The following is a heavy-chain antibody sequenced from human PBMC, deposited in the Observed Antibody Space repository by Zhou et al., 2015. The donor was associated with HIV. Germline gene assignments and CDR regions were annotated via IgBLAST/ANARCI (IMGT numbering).Heavy chain of an antibody. V-gene: IGHV1-2*02. CDR2: INPNSGGT. CDR3: AVMDPVVVVAATPVSMDV. D-gene: IGHD2-15*01. J-gene: IGHJ6*02. Sequence: QVQLVQSGAEVKKPGASVKVSCKASGYTFTGYYMHWVRQAPGQGLEWMGWINPNSGGTNYAQKFQGRVTMTRDTSISTAYMELSRLRSDDTAVYYCAVMDPVVVVAATPVSMDVVGPRDHGHRLL. CDR1: GYTFTGYY.